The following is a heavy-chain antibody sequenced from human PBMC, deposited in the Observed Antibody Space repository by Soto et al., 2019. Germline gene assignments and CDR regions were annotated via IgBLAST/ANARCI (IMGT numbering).Heavy chain of an antibody. CDR3: ARVVGRVATVFPFYYGMDV. Sequence: QVQLQQWGAGLLKPSETLSLTCAVYGGSFSGYYWSWIRQPPGKGLEWIGEITHSGGTNDNTSPKSRVTISIDRSKNPFSLKLSSMTAAHTAVYYCARVVGRVATVFPFYYGMDVWGQGTTVTVSS. CDR2: ITHSGGT. J-gene: IGHJ6*02. V-gene: IGHV4-34*01. D-gene: IGHD5-12*01. CDR1: GGSFSGYY.